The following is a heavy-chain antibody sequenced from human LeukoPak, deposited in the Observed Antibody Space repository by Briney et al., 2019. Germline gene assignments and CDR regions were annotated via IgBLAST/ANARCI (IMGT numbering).Heavy chain of an antibody. D-gene: IGHD5-18*01. J-gene: IGHJ6*03. V-gene: IGHV1-69*01. CDR2: ITPIFGTA. CDR3: ARDGGRFWDTAMENYYYMDV. Sequence: GSSVKVSCKASGGTFNNYAFNWVRQAPGQGLEWMGGITPIFGTANYAQKFQGRVTITADESTSTAYMELSSLRSEDTAVYYCARDGGRFWDTAMENYYYMDVWGKGTTVTVSS. CDR1: GGTFNNYA.